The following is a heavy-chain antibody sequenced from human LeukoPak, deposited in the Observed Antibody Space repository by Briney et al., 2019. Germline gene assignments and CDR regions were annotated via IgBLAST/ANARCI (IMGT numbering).Heavy chain of an antibody. CDR3: ARDAAGRRFLEWFHFDY. V-gene: IGHV1-18*01. Sequence: ASVKVSCKASGYAFASYGISWVRQAPGQGLEWMGRISIYNDNTKYAQKFQGRVTMTADTSTSTAYMELRSLRSEDTAVYYCARDAAGRRFLEWFHFDYWGQGTLVTVSS. CDR1: GYAFASYG. CDR2: ISIYNDNT. J-gene: IGHJ4*02. D-gene: IGHD3-3*01.